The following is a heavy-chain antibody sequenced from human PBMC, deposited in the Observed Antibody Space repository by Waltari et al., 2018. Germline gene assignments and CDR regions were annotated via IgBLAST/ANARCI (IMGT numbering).Heavy chain of an antibody. V-gene: IGHV4-38-2*02. CDR3: ARDPRSGSYSGGAFDI. Sequence: QVQLQESGPGLVKPSETLSLTCAVSGYSISSGYYWGWLRQPPGKGLEWIGSIYYSGSTNYNPSLKSRVTISVDTSKNQFSLKLSSVTAADTAVYYCARDPRSGSYSGGAFDIWGQGTMVTVSS. CDR1: GYSISSGYY. D-gene: IGHD1-26*01. CDR2: IYYSGST. J-gene: IGHJ3*02.